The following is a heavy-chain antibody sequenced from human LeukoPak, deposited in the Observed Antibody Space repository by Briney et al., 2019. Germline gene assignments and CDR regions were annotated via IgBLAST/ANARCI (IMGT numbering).Heavy chain of an antibody. CDR3: ARDLTHYDSSSYYLYGS. CDR1: GGTFSSYA. D-gene: IGHD3-22*01. V-gene: IGHV1-69*06. Sequence: ASVKVSCKASGGTFSSYAISWVRQAPGQGLEWMGGIIPIFGTANYAQKFQGRVTITADKSTSTAYMELSSLRSEDTAVYYCARDLTHYDSSSYYLYGSWGQGTLVTVSS. J-gene: IGHJ4*02. CDR2: IIPIFGTA.